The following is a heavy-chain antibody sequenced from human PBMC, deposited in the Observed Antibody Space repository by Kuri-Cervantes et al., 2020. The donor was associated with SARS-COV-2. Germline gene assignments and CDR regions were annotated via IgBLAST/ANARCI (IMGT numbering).Heavy chain of an antibody. CDR3: ARVFGYYDSRGYYDFDY. CDR1: GYTFTGYY. CDR2: INPNSGGT. Sequence: ASVKVSCKASGYTFTGYYMHWVRQAPGQGLEWMGWINPNSGGTNYAQKFQGRVTMTRDTSISTAYMELSRLRSDDTAVYYCARVFGYYDSRGYYDFDYWGQGTLVTVSS. V-gene: IGHV1-2*02. J-gene: IGHJ4*02. D-gene: IGHD3-22*01.